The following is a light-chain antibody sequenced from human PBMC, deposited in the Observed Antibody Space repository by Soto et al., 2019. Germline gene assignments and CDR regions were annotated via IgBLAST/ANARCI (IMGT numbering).Light chain of an antibody. V-gene: IGKV1-5*01. CDR3: QQYKDYTWT. J-gene: IGKJ1*01. CDR2: DAS. CDR1: QSVDRY. Sequence: DIQMTQSPSTLSASVGDRVSITCRASQSVDRYLAWYQQKPGKAPHLLIYDASSLESGVPSRFSGSGSGTEFTLTISSLQPDDFTTFYCQQYKDYTWTFGQVTKVEV.